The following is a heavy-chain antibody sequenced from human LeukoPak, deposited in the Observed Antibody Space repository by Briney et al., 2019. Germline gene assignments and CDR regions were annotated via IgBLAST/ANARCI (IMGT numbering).Heavy chain of an antibody. D-gene: IGHD3-22*01. J-gene: IGHJ3*02. Sequence: SGTLSLTCNVSGGSISSYYWSWIRQPPGKGLEWMGYIYYSGSTNYNPSLKSRVTISVDTSKNQFSLKLSSVTAADTAVYYCARDPHYYDSSGYPTPYAFDIWGQGTMVTVSS. CDR2: IYYSGST. CDR3: ARDPHYYDSSGYPTPYAFDI. CDR1: GGSISSYY. V-gene: IGHV4-59*01.